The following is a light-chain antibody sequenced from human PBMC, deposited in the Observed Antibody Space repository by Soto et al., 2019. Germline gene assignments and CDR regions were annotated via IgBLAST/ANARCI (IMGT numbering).Light chain of an antibody. CDR3: QQLNNWPLT. CDR2: ETS. V-gene: IGKV3-11*01. J-gene: IGKJ4*01. Sequence: EVVLTQSPDTLSLSPGERATLSCRASQDVGKFLVWYQQKPGLSPSLVFYETSKRATDIPDRFSGSGSGTDFTLTINHLEPEDVGVYYCQQLNNWPLTFGGGTKVELK. CDR1: QDVGKF.